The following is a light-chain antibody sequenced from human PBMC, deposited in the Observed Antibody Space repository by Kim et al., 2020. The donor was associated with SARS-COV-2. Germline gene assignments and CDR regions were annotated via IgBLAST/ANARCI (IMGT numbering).Light chain of an antibody. V-gene: IGLV3-1*01. CDR2: QDS. J-gene: IGLJ3*02. Sequence: SYELTQPPSVSVSPGQTASITCSGDKLGDKYACWYQQKPGQSPVLVIYQDSKRPSGIPERFSGSNSGNTATLTISGTQATDEADYYCQAWDSSFWVFGGGTQLTVL. CDR3: QAWDSSFWV. CDR1: KLGDKY.